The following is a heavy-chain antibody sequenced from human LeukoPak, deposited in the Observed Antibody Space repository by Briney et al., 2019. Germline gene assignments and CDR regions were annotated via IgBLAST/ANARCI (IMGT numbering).Heavy chain of an antibody. V-gene: IGHV3-9*01. CDR2: ISWNSGSI. CDR1: GFTFDDYA. D-gene: IGHD6-19*01. CDR3: VKDAGYSSGWYPLSSAAIDY. Sequence: GGSLRLSCAASGFTFDDYAMHWVRQAPGKGLEWVSGISWNSGSIGYADSVKGRFTISRDNAKNSLYLQMNSLRAEDTALYYCVKDAGYSSGWYPLSSAAIDYWGQGTLVTVSS. J-gene: IGHJ4*02.